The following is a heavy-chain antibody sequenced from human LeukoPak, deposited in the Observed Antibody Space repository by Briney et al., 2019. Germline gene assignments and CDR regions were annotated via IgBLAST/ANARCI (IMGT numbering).Heavy chain of an antibody. V-gene: IGHV3-30*04. CDR2: ISYDGSNK. CDR1: GFTSSSYA. J-gene: IGHJ6*03. Sequence: GGSLRLSCAASGFTSSSYAMHWVRQAPGKGLEWVAVISYDGSNKYYADSVKGRFTISRDNSKNTLYLQMNSLRAEDTAVYYCARVRNYYYYMDVWGKGTTVTVSS. CDR3: ARVRNYYYYMDV.